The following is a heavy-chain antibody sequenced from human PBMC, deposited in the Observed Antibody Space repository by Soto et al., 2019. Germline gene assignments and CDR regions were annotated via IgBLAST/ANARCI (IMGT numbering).Heavy chain of an antibody. D-gene: IGHD3-3*01. CDR3: VKNKLFGVAGPLDY. CDR2: VSYDESIK. CDR1: GFSFSGYG. J-gene: IGHJ4*02. V-gene: IGHV3-30*18. Sequence: GGSLRLSCAASGFSFSGYGMHWVRQVPGEGPEWVAVVSYDESIKKYADSVKGRFTISRDNSKNTVYLQMNSLTLEDTAVYYCVKNKLFGVAGPLDYWGQGTQVTVSS.